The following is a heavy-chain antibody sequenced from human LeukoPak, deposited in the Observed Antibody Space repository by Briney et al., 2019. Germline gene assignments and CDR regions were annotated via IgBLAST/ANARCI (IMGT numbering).Heavy chain of an antibody. CDR1: GGSISSGSYY. D-gene: IGHD6-13*01. Sequence: SQTLSLTCTVSGGSISSGSYYWSWIRQPAGKGLEWIGRIYTSGSTNYNPSLKSRVTISVDTSKNQFSLKLSSVTAADTAVYYCARNIAAAGTMWFDPWGQGTLVTVSS. CDR2: IYTSGST. CDR3: ARNIAAAGTMWFDP. J-gene: IGHJ5*02. V-gene: IGHV4-61*02.